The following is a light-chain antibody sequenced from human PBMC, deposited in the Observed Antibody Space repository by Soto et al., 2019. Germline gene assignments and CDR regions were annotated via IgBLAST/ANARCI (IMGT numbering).Light chain of an antibody. Sequence: QSVLTQPASVSGSPGQSITISCTGTSSDVGSYNLVSWYQQYPGKAPKVMIYEVSERPSGLSNRFSGSKSGNTASLTISGLQAEDEADYHCCSYAGSSTVVFGGGTKVTVL. V-gene: IGLV2-23*02. CDR3: CSYAGSSTVV. J-gene: IGLJ2*01. CDR1: SSDVGSYNL. CDR2: EVS.